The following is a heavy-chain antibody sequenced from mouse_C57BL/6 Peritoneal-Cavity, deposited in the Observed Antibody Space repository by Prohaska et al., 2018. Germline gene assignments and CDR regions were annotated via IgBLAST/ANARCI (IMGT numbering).Heavy chain of an antibody. CDR2: INSDGSAI. J-gene: IGHJ1*03. CDR1: GFTFSGFW. D-gene: IGHD2-1*01. Sequence: EVQLLETGGGLVQPGGSRGLSCEGSGFTFSGFWMSWVRQTPGKTLEWIGDINSDGSAINYAPSIKDRFTIFRDNDKSTLYLQMSNVRSEDTATYFCMSNGNCCYFDVWGTGSTVTVSS. V-gene: IGHV11-2*01. CDR3: MSNGNCCYFDV.